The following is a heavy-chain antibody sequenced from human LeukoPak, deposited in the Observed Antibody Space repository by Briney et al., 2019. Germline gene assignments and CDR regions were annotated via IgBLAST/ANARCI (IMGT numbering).Heavy chain of an antibody. Sequence: GGSLRLSCAASGFTFSSYWMSWVRQAPGKGLEWVANIKQDGSEKYYVDSVKGRFTISRDNAKNSLYLQMNSLRAEDTAVYYCAREDRMITFGGVIVLLDYWGQGTLVTVSS. V-gene: IGHV3-7*01. CDR1: GFTFSSYW. CDR3: AREDRMITFGGVIVLLDY. CDR2: IKQDGSEK. D-gene: IGHD3-16*02. J-gene: IGHJ4*02.